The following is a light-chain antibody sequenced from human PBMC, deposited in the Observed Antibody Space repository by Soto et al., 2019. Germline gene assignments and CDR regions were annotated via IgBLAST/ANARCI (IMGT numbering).Light chain of an antibody. CDR3: QQLNTYSS. CDR2: DAS. Sequence: DIQMTQSPSTLSASAGDTVTITCRASQSISTWLAWYQQKPGKAPDLLIFDASSLKSGVPSRFSGSGSGTEFTLTISSLQPDDFATYFCQQLNTYSSFGGGTKVEIK. CDR1: QSISTW. V-gene: IGKV1-5*01. J-gene: IGKJ4*01.